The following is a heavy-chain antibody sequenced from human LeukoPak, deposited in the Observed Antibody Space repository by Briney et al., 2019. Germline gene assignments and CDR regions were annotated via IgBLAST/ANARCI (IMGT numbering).Heavy chain of an antibody. CDR2: ISAYNGNT. J-gene: IGHJ6*03. CDR3: ARVVGSGSYYYYYYMDV. CDR1: GYTFTSYG. D-gene: IGHD3-10*01. V-gene: IGHV1-18*01. Sequence: GASVKVSCKASGYTFTSYGISWVRHAPAQGLEWMGWISAYNGNTNYAQKLQGRVTMTTDTSTSTAYMELRSLRSDDTAVYYCARVVGSGSYYYYYYMDVWGKGTTVTVSS.